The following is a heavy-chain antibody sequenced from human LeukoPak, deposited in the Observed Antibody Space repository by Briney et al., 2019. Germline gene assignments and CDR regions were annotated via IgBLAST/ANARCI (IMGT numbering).Heavy chain of an antibody. D-gene: IGHD3-10*01. CDR1: GFTLRNYE. CDR2: ISDDGSRQ. V-gene: IGHV3-30-3*01. Sequence: GGSLRLSCAAPGFTLRNYEIHGVGQARGKGLEGVAFISDDGSRQHYASSLMGRFTISGDNSKNTLNLQMNSLRAEDTAVYYCVKDRTGTYTLDYWGQGTLVTVSS. CDR3: VKDRTGTYTLDY. J-gene: IGHJ4*02.